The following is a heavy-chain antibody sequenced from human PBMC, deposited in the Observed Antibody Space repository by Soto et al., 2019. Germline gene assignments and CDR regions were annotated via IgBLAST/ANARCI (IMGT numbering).Heavy chain of an antibody. J-gene: IGHJ6*02. CDR3: RSSKSCYDEYCVDV. CDR1: GYSISSGNY. D-gene: IGHD2-2*01. Sequence: SSETLSLTCAVSGYSISSGNYWAWIRQPPGRGLEWIGSLYHIGSTHYNTSLKSRVTISVDTSKNHFSLELSSVTAADTAIYYCRSSKSCYDEYCVDVWGQGTMVTVYS. CDR2: LYHIGST. V-gene: IGHV4-38-2*01.